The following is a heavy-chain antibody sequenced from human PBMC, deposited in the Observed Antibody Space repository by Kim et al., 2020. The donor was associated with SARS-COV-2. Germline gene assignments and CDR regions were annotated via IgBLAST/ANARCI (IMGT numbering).Heavy chain of an antibody. J-gene: IGHJ6*02. CDR3: AKSLGGGYYYGMDV. D-gene: IGHD2-15*01. V-gene: IGHV3-23*01. Sequence: AASVKGRFTISRGNSKDTLYLQMNSLRAEDTAVYYCAKSLGGGYYYGMDVWGQGTTVTVSS.